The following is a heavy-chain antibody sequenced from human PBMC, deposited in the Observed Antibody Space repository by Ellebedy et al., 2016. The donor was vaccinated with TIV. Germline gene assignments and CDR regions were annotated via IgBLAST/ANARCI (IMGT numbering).Heavy chain of an antibody. CDR3: AREGGRGYGEIDD. CDR2: MNPNSGDT. V-gene: IGHV1-8*01. Sequence: AASVKVSCKSSGYTFTSYTIHWVRQASGQGLEWMGWMNPNSGDTGYSLKFQGRATITTNRSVSTAYMELLSLASDDTAMYYCAREGGRGYGEIDDWGQGTLVTVSS. D-gene: IGHD4-17*01. J-gene: IGHJ4*02. CDR1: GYTFTSYT.